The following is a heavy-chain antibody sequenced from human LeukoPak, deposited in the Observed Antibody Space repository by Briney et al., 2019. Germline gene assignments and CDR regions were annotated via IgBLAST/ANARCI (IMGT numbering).Heavy chain of an antibody. CDR1: GDTLSTYT. J-gene: IGHJ6*03. CDR2: VIPTLNKA. D-gene: IGHD2/OR15-2a*01. CDR3: PRERVRLHYLDV. Sequence: GSSVKVSCKASGDTLSTYTIGWVRQAPGQGLEWMGRVIPTLNKANYAQKLQGRVTIIAGKSKSTAFMELSSLRSEEPARYYCPRERVRLHYLDVWGKGTTVTVSS. V-gene: IGHV1-69*08.